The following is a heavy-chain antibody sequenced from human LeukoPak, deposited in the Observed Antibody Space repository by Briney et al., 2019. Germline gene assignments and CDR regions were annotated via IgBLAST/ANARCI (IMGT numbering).Heavy chain of an antibody. CDR2: ISHDGMNA. CDR3: AKVGAQYSSGPEFDP. Sequence: GGSLRLSCAASGLHFSGTAMSWVRQAPGKGLEWVSAISHDGMNAYYADSVKGRFTISRDNSKKTVSLEMSSLTAADTGVYYCAKVGAQYSSGPEFDPRGQGALVTVSP. V-gene: IGHV3-23*01. J-gene: IGHJ5*02. CDR1: GLHFSGTA. D-gene: IGHD6-19*01.